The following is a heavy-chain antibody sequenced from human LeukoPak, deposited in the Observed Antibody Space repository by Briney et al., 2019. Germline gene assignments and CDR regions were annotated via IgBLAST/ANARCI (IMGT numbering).Heavy chain of an antibody. CDR2: IKQDGSDK. CDR3: ARFSSSPCCSFDY. V-gene: IGHV3-7*01. J-gene: IGHJ4*02. CDR1: GFTFSNYW. Sequence: GGSLRLSCAASGFTFSNYWMSWVRQAPGKGLEWVANIKQDGSDKYYVDSVKGRFTISRDNVKNSLYLQMNSLRAEDTAVYYCARFSSSPCCSFDYWGQGTLVTVSS. D-gene: IGHD6-6*01.